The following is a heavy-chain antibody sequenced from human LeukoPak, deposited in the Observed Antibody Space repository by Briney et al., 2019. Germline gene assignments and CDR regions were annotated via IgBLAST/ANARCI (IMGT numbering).Heavy chain of an antibody. D-gene: IGHD3-3*01. Sequence: GASVKVSCKASGYTFTSYDINWVRQATGQGLEWMGWMNPNSGKTGYAQKFQGRVTITRNTSISTAYMELSSLRSEDTAVYYCARGKSAYSYYDFWSGYYSYWGQGTLVTVSS. V-gene: IGHV1-8*03. J-gene: IGHJ4*02. CDR3: ARGKSAYSYYDFWSGYYSY. CDR2: MNPNSGKT. CDR1: GYTFTSYD.